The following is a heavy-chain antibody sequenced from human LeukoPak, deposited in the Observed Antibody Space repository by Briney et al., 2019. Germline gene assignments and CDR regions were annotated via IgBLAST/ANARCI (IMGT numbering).Heavy chain of an antibody. J-gene: IGHJ5*01. D-gene: IGHD1-20*01. CDR3: ARVDRYNSVKWIDS. CDR2: INPRTGDT. V-gene: IGHV1-2*02. CDR1: GYTFILYD. Sequence: ASVTVSCKASGYTFILYDMSWLRQAPGHGLEWMGWINPRTGDTYFAQKFQGRVTMTTDTSTSTAYMEVSRLKSDDTAVYYCARVDRYNSVKWIDSWGQGTLVTVSS.